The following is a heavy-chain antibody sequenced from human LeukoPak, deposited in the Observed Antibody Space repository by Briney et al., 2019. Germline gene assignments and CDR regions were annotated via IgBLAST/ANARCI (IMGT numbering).Heavy chain of an antibody. CDR2: IYYSGST. CDR1: GGSISSYS. V-gene: IGHV4-59*08. D-gene: IGHD5-12*01. Sequence: SETLSLTCTVSGGSISSYSWSWIRQPPGKGLEWIGYIYYSGSTNYNPSLKSRVTISVDTSKNQFSLKLSSVTAADTAVYYCARRNSGYDYDAFDIWGQGTMVTVSS. CDR3: ARRNSGYDYDAFDI. J-gene: IGHJ3*02.